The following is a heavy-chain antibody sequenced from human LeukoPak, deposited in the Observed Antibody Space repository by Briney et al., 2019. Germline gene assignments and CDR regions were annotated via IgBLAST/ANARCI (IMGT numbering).Heavy chain of an antibody. Sequence: GGSLRLSCAASGFTFSHFWMSWVRQASGKGLEWVGRIRSKANSYATAYAASVKGRFTISRDDSKNTAYLQMNSLKTEDTAVYYCTRHPDYGDYVFDYWGQGTLVTVFS. D-gene: IGHD4-17*01. CDR2: IRSKANSYAT. J-gene: IGHJ4*02. CDR1: GFTFSHFW. V-gene: IGHV3-73*01. CDR3: TRHPDYGDYVFDY.